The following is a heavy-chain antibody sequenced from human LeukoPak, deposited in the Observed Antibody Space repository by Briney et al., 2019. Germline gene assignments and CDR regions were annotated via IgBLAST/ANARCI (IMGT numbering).Heavy chain of an antibody. CDR3: VKIRGGTYGLFFDY. Sequence: GGSLRLSCGASRVSFSSYGMSWVRQAPGKGLEGVSSISGSGSRIQYADSVKGRFTLSRDNSKNTLYLQMKSLRADDSAVYYCVKIRGGTYGLFFDYWGQGTLVSVSS. CDR2: ISGSGSRI. CDR1: RVSFSSYG. D-gene: IGHD1-26*01. V-gene: IGHV3-23*01. J-gene: IGHJ4*02.